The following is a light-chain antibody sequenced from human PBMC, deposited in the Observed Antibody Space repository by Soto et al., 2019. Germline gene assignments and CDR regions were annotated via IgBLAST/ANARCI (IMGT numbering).Light chain of an antibody. CDR3: QQYNSYSVYT. CDR1: QNIDRW. V-gene: IGKV1-5*01. Sequence: DIQMNQSPSTLSASVGERVTITCRASQNIDRWLAWYQQKPGKAPKLLIYDASSLEGGVPSRFRGSGSGTECTLTISSRRPDDFATYYCQQYNSYSVYTFGQGTKREIK. CDR2: DAS. J-gene: IGKJ2*01.